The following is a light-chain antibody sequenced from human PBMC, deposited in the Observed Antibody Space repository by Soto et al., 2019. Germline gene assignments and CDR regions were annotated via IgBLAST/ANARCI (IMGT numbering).Light chain of an antibody. CDR1: QTVSSH. CDR3: LHYNKWPRWT. V-gene: IGKV3-15*01. CDR2: GAS. J-gene: IGKJ1*01. Sequence: VMTQSPATLSVSPGERATLSCRASQTVSSHLAWYQQKPGQAPRLLIFGASTRATGIPARFSGSGSGTEFTLTISSLQSEDFAVYYCLHYNKWPRWTFGQGTRVEFK.